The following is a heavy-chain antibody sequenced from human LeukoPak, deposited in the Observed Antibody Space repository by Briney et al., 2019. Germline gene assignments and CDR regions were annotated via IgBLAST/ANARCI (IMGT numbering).Heavy chain of an antibody. Sequence: SSETLSLTCTVSGGSMSSYYWSWIRQSPGNGLEWIGYIYYSGSTNYNPSLKSRVTISVDTSKNQFSLKLSSVTAVDTAVYYCARGPVGGATYYDGDAFDIWGQGTMVTVSS. D-gene: IGHD1-26*01. CDR2: IYYSGST. CDR1: GGSMSSYY. CDR3: ARGPVGGATYYDGDAFDI. V-gene: IGHV4-59*01. J-gene: IGHJ3*02.